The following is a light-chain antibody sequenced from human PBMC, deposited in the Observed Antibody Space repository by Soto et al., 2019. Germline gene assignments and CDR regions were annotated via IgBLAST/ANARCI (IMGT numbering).Light chain of an antibody. V-gene: IGKV3-15*01. CDR3: QQNKDWPGT. CDR1: QSVSSY. CDR2: DVS. Sequence: EIVMTQSPATLSVSPGERATLSCRASQSVSSYLAWFQQKPCQAPRLLIYDVSTRAIGVPVRFSGSGSGTVFTLAISSLQSEDSGVYYCQQNKDWPGTFGQGTRVEIK. J-gene: IGKJ1*01.